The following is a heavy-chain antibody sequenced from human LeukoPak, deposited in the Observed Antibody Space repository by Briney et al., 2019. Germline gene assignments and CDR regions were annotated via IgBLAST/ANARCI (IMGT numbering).Heavy chain of an antibody. J-gene: IGHJ4*02. CDR2: IYWDDDK. CDR1: GFSLSTSGVG. D-gene: IGHD3-9*01. Sequence: SGPTLANPTQTLTLTCTFSGFSLSTSGVGVGWIRQPPGKALEWLALIYWDDDKRYSPSLKSRLTITKDTSKNQVVLTMTNMDPVDTATYYSAHNFYDILTGYYSALEYWGQGTLVTVSS. CDR3: AHNFYDILTGYYSALEY. V-gene: IGHV2-5*02.